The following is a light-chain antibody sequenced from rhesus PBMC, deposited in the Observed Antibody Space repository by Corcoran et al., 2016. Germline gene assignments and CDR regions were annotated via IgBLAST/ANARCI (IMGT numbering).Light chain of an antibody. CDR2: RAS. Sequence: DIQMTQSPSSLSASVGDRVTITCQASQSLSNYLNWYQQKPGKIPKLLIYRASGLQSGIPSRFSGSGSGTDFTLTISSLQPEDFATYYCQQGYSYPFTFGPGTKLDIK. CDR1: QSLSNY. V-gene: IGKV1S9*01. CDR3: QQGYSYPFT. J-gene: IGKJ3*01.